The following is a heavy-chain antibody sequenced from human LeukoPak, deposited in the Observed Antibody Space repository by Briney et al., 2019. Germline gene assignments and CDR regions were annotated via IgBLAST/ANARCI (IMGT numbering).Heavy chain of an antibody. V-gene: IGHV3-33*01. D-gene: IGHD3-16*01. CDR2: MWVWNDGSNE. CDR3: ARDRFPHDDAHYGMDV. Sequence: GGSLRLSCTASGFTFSNYGMHWVRQAPGKGLEWVAVMWVWNDGSNEYYADSVKGRFTIARDNSKNALYLQMVSLRAEDTADYYCARDRFPHDDAHYGMDVWGQGTTVTVSS. CDR1: GFTFSNYG. J-gene: IGHJ6*02.